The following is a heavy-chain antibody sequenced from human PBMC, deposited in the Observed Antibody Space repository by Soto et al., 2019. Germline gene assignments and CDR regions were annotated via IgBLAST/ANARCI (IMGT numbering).Heavy chain of an antibody. CDR3: ARDRRGPRTLIDY. J-gene: IGHJ4*02. D-gene: IGHD5-12*01. V-gene: IGHV3-74*01. Sequence: PGGSLRLSCAASGFTFSSYWMHWVRQAPGKGLVWVSRINSDGSSTSYADYVKGRFTISRDKAKNTLYLQMNSLRAEDTAVYYCARDRRGPRTLIDYWGQGTLVTVSS. CDR2: INSDGSST. CDR1: GFTFSSYW.